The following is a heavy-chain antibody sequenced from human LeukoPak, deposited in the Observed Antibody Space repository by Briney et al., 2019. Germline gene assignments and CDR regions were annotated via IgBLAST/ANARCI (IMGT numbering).Heavy chain of an antibody. CDR1: GYTFSNYA. CDR2: INSNGGST. Sequence: GGSLRLSCVASGYTFSNYAMHWVRQSPGKGLEYVSGINSNGGSTQYASSVKGRFTISRDNSKDTLYLQMGSLRSEDMAVYYCARAPTVTAESAFGYWGQGTLVTVSS. J-gene: IGHJ4*02. V-gene: IGHV3-64*01. CDR3: ARAPTVTAESAFGY. D-gene: IGHD4-17*01.